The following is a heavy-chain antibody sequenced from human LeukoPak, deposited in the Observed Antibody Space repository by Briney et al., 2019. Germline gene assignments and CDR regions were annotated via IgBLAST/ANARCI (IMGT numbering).Heavy chain of an antibody. CDR3: ARGGYSSGWVDY. J-gene: IGHJ4*02. CDR1: GFTFSSYS. D-gene: IGHD6-19*01. V-gene: IGHV3-21*01. Sequence: GGSLRLSCAASGFTFSSYSVNWVRQAPGKGLEWVSSISSSSSYIYYADSVKGRFTISRDNAKNSLYLQMNSLRAEDTAVYYCARGGYSSGWVDYWGQGTLVTVSS. CDR2: ISSSSSYI.